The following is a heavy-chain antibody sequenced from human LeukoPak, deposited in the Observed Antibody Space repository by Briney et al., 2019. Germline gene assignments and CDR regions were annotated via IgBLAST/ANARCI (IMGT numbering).Heavy chain of an antibody. J-gene: IGHJ4*02. D-gene: IGHD3-9*01. CDR2: IKQDGSEK. CDR3: ARDRIYYDILTGYLPLDY. V-gene: IGHV3-7*01. CDR1: GFTFSDFW. Sequence: GGSLRLSCAASGFTFSDFWMTWVRQAPGKGLEWVANIKQDGSEKFYVDSVKGRFTISRENSKTSLYLQMSSLRAEDTAVYFCARDRIYYDILTGYLPLDYWGRGTLVAVSS.